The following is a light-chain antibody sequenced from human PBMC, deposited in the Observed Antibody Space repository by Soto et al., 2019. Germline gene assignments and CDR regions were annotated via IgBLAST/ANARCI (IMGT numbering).Light chain of an antibody. J-gene: IGKJ1*01. CDR2: EAS. V-gene: IGKV1-5*03. CDR1: QTFGRW. CDR3: QQYNSYLWT. Sequence: DIPMTQSPSTLSASVGDRVTITCRASQTFGRWLAWFQQKPGKAPKLLIYEASNLQSGIPSRFSGSGSGTKFTLTISSLQPDDFATNYCQQYNSYLWTFGQGTKVEIK.